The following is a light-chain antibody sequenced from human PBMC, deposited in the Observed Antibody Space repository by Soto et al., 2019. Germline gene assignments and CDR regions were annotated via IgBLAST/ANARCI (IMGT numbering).Light chain of an antibody. CDR1: SSDVGGYNY. CDR2: EVT. Sequence: QSVLTQPASVSGSPGQSITISCTGTSSDVGGYNYVSWYQQHPGKAPKLMIYEVTNRPSGVSNRFSGSKSANTASLTISGLQAEDEADYYCSSYTGSNLGVFGTGTKVTVL. V-gene: IGLV2-14*01. CDR3: SSYTGSNLGV. J-gene: IGLJ1*01.